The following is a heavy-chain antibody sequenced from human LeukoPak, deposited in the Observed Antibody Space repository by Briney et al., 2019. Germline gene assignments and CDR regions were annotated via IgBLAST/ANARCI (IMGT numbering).Heavy chain of an antibody. CDR1: GYTFTGYY. CDR3: ARARTEGATHGRFDY. D-gene: IGHD1-26*01. CDR2: INPNSGGT. Sequence: ASVKVSCKASGYTFTGYYMHWVRQAPGQGLEWMGRINPNSGGTNYAQKFQGRVTMTRDTSISTAYMELSRLRSDDTAVYYCARARTEGATHGRFDYWGQGTLVTVSS. J-gene: IGHJ4*02. V-gene: IGHV1-2*06.